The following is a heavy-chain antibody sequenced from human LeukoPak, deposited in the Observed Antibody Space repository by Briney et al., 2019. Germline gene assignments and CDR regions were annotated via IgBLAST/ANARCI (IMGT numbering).Heavy chain of an antibody. CDR2: TYYRAKWYN. CDR1: GDSVSSNSAA. Sequence: KCSQTLSLTCAISGDSVSSNSAAWNWIRQSPSRGLEWLGRTYYRAKWYNDYAVSVKSRITINPDTTKNPFSLQLNSVTPEATALYYCARGGVGEFAFSSWGEGTLVTASS. J-gene: IGHJ5*02. V-gene: IGHV6-1*01. D-gene: IGHD2-21*01. CDR3: ARGGVGEFAFSS.